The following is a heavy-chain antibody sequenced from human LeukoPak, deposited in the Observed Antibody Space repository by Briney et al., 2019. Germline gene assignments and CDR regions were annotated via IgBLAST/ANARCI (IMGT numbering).Heavy chain of an antibody. CDR3: ARATDSSWGLGYYFDY. J-gene: IGHJ4*02. D-gene: IGHD6-13*01. V-gene: IGHV3-21*01. CDR2: ISSSSSYI. Sequence: PGGSLRLSCAASGFTFSSYSMNWVRQAPGKGLEWVSSISSSSSYIYYADSVKGRFTISRDNAKNSLYLQMNSLRAEDTAVYYCARATDSSWGLGYYFDYWGQGTLVTVSS. CDR1: GFTFSSYS.